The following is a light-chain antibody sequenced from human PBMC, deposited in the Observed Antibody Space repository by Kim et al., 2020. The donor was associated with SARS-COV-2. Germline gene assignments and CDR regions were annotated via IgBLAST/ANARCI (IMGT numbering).Light chain of an antibody. J-gene: IGKJ1*01. CDR2: AAS. CDR3: QQYYSTPWT. Sequence: APEGAKSTITCRASQGIRNSLAWYQQKPGKAPKLLLYAASTLASGVPSRFSGSGSGTDYTLTISSLQPEDFATYYCQQYYSTPWTFGQGTKVDIK. CDR1: QGIRNS. V-gene: IGKV1-NL1*01.